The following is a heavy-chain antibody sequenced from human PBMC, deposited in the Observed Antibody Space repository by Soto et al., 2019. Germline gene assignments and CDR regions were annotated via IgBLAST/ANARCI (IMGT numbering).Heavy chain of an antibody. D-gene: IGHD3-22*01. CDR2: IDPSDSYT. V-gene: IGHV5-10-1*01. Sequence: PGESLKVSCKGSGYSFTRYWISWVRQMPGKGLEWMGRIDPSDSYTNYSPSFQGHVTISADKSISTAYLQWSSLKASDTAMYYCARAPYYYYDSSGYLWFDPWGQGTLVTVSS. CDR1: GYSFTRYW. CDR3: ARAPYYYYDSSGYLWFDP. J-gene: IGHJ5*02.